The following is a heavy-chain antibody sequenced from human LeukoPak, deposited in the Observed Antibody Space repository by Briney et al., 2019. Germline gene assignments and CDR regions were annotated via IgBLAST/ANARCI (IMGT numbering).Heavy chain of an antibody. CDR2: ISWNSGNI. CDR3: ARFGESPYYYYYYGMDV. V-gene: IGHV3-9*01. Sequence: PGGSLRLSCAASGFTFDDYAMHWVRQAPGKGLEWVSGISWNSGNIGYADSVKGRFTISRDNAKNSLYLQMNSLRAEDTALYYCARFGESPYYYYYYGMDVWGQGTTVTVSS. J-gene: IGHJ6*02. CDR1: GFTFDDYA. D-gene: IGHD3-16*01.